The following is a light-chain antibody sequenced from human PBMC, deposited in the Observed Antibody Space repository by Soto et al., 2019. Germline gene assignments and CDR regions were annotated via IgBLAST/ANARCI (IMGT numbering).Light chain of an antibody. J-gene: IGKJ5*01. CDR3: QQYNTSPPCT. Sequence: EIVLTQSPATLSLSPGERATLSCGASQSVSSSSLAWYQQKPGPAPRLLIYDASSRATGIPDRFSGSRSGTDFTLTISRLVSEDFAVYYCQQYNTSPPCTFGQGTQQEIK. V-gene: IGKV3D-20*01. CDR1: QSVSSSS. CDR2: DAS.